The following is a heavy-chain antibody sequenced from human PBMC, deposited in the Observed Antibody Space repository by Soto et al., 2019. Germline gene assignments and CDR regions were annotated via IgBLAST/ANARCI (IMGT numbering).Heavy chain of an antibody. D-gene: IGHD1-26*01. CDR2: HYSGGST. V-gene: IGHV3-53*01. J-gene: IGHJ5*02. Sequence: AGGSLSLSCAISGFSVSSNYLSWVLQAPGKGLEWVSVHYSGGSTYYADSVQGRFTISRDKSNNTLYLQMRRVRAEDTAVYFWARPRHHRGTVGAPSPIDPWGQG. CDR3: ARPRHHRGTVGAPSPIDP. CDR1: GFSVSSNY.